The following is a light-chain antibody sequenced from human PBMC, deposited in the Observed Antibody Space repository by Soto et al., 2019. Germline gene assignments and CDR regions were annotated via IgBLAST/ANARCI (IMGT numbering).Light chain of an antibody. CDR3: SSFTRSSTWV. V-gene: IGLV2-18*02. CDR2: EVT. J-gene: IGLJ3*02. CDR1: SSDVGSYNR. Sequence: QSALTQPPSVSGSPGQSVTISCTGTSSDVGSYNRVSWYQQPPGTAPKLMIYEVTNRPSGVPDRFSGSKSGNTASLTISGLQAEDEDDYYCSSFTRSSTWVFGGGTKLTVL.